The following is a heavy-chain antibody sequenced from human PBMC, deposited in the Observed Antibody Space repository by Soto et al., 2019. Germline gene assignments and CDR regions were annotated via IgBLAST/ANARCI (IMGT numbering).Heavy chain of an antibody. CDR2: IRSRANSYAT. CDR1: GFTFSGSA. CDR3: TRVPLGYCSSTSCAPFDY. Sequence: PGGSLRLSCAASGFTFSGSAMHWVRQASGKGLEWVGRIRSRANSYATAYAASVKGRFTISRDDSKNTAYLQMNSLKTEDTAVYYCTRVPLGYCSSTSCAPFDYWGQGTLVTVSS. V-gene: IGHV3-73*01. D-gene: IGHD2-2*01. J-gene: IGHJ4*02.